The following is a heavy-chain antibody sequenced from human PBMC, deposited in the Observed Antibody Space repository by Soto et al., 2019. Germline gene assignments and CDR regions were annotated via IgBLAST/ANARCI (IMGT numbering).Heavy chain of an antibody. CDR3: AREACTGGSCYSDY. D-gene: IGHD2-15*01. Sequence: QVQLQESGPGLVKPSQTLSLTCTVSGGSISSGGYYWSWIRQHPGKGLEWIGYIYNSGSTYYNPSLKSRVTISVDTSKNQFSLKLSSVTAADTAVYYCAREACTGGSCYSDYWGQGTLVTVSS. CDR1: GGSISSGGYY. J-gene: IGHJ4*02. CDR2: IYNSGST. V-gene: IGHV4-31*03.